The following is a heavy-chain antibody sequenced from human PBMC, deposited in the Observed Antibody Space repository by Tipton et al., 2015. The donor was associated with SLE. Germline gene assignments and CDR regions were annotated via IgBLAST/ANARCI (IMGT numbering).Heavy chain of an antibody. CDR1: GYTFTSYG. D-gene: IGHD2-21*02. J-gene: IGHJ6*02. Sequence: QSGPEVKKPGASVKVSCKASGYTFTSYGISWVRQAPGQGLEWMGWISAYNGNTNYAQKLQGRVTMTTDTSTSTAYMELRSLRSDDTAVYYGASRVVTEYYYGMDVWGQGTTVTVSS. CDR3: ASRVVTEYYYGMDV. V-gene: IGHV1-18*01. CDR2: ISAYNGNT.